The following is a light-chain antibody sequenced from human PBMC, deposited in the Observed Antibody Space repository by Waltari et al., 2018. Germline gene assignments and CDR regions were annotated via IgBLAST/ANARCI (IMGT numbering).Light chain of an antibody. J-gene: IGLJ1*01. CDR1: SSDVGGYNH. Sequence: QSALTQPASVSGSPGQSITISCTGTSSDVGGYNHVSWYQPYPGKAPKPLMYDVSQRPSRVSNRFSASRSGNTASLTISGLQAEDEADYYCNSYTSDNTFVFGTGTKVTVL. CDR3: NSYTSDNTFV. CDR2: DVS. V-gene: IGLV2-14*03.